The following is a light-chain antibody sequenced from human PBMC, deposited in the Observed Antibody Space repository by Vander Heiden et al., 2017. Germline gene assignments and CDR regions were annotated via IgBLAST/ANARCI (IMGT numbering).Light chain of an antibody. J-gene: IGLJ2*01. V-gene: IGLV1-40*01. Sequence: QSVLTQPTAVTEVAGGSDATTCTNIVAGYDVHWYRQLPGTAPKLLIYGNNNRPSGVPDRFSASKSVTSASLAITGLQAEDEADYYCQSYDSSLSDSVVFGGGTKLTVL. CDR1: IVAGYD. CDR3: QSYDSSLSDSVV. CDR2: GNN.